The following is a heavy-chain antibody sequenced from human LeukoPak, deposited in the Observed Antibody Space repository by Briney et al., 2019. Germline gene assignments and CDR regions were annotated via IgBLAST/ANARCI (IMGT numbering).Heavy chain of an antibody. J-gene: IGHJ5*02. CDR3: ARETGSCIECGNNWFDP. V-gene: IGHV1-18*01. D-gene: IGHD2-2*01. Sequence: GASVKVSCKASGYTLHTYGISWVRQAPGQGLEWIGWIGAYSGNTNFAQKVQGRIIMTRDTSTNTAYMELRSLRSDDTAVYYCARETGSCIECGNNWFDPWGQGTLVTVSS. CDR1: GYTLHTYG. CDR2: IGAYSGNT.